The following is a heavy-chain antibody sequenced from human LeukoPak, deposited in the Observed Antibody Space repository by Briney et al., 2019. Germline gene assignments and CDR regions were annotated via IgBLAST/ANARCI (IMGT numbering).Heavy chain of an antibody. J-gene: IGHJ4*02. CDR1: GFTVSSNY. Sequence: GGSLRLSCAASGFTVSSNYMSWVRQAPGKGLEWVSVIYSGGSTYYADSVKGRFTISRHNSKNTLHLQMNSLRAEDTAVYYCARSRGYSGYDRTFDYWGQGTLVTVSS. CDR2: IYSGGST. D-gene: IGHD5-12*01. V-gene: IGHV3-53*04. CDR3: ARSRGYSGYDRTFDY.